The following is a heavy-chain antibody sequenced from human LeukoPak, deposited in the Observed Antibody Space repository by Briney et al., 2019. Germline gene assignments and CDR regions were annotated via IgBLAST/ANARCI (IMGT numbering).Heavy chain of an antibody. CDR1: GYTFATYG. CDR3: ARAGMQSTGFPDY. V-gene: IGHV1-18*01. J-gene: IGHJ4*02. Sequence: ASVKVSFKASGYTFATYGVTWVRQAPGQGLEWMGWISNYNGNTMYGQKFQGRVTMTTDTSTSTAYMEVRSLRSDDTAVYYCARAGMQSTGFPDYWGQGTLVTVSS. D-gene: IGHD6-19*01. CDR2: ISNYNGNT.